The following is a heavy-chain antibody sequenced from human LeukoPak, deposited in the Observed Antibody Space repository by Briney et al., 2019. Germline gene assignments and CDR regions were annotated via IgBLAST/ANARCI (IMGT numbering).Heavy chain of an antibody. CDR2: IYYSGST. D-gene: IGHD6-13*01. J-gene: IGHJ6*03. CDR1: GGSISSYY. CDR3: ARGSGDSSSWYRVSGYYYYYMDV. V-gene: IGHV4-59*01. Sequence: PWETLSLTCTVSGGSISSYYWSWIRQPPGKGLEWIGYIYYSGSTNYNPSLKSRVTISVDTSKNQFSLKLSSVTAADTAVYYCARGSGDSSSWYRVSGYYYYYMDVWGKGTTVTVS.